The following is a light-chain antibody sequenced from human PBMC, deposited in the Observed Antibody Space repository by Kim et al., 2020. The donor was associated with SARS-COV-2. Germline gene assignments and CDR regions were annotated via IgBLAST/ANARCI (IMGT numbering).Light chain of an antibody. J-gene: IGLJ3*02. CDR1: NNNVGNQG. Sequence: RQTAPLPCTGNNNNVGNQGAAWLQQHQGHPPKLLSYRNNNRPSGISERFSASRSGDTASLPITGLQPEDETDYYCSAWDSSLSAWVFGGGTQLTVL. CDR3: SAWDSSLSAWV. V-gene: IGLV10-54*04. CDR2: RNN.